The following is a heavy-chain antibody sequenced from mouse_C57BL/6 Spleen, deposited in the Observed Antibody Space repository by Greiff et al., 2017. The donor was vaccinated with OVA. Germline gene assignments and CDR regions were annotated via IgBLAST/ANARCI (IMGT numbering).Heavy chain of an antibody. J-gene: IGHJ4*01. V-gene: IGHV2-9-1*01. Sequence: QVQLQQSGPGLVAPSQSLSITCTVSGFSLTSYAISWVRQPPGKGLEWLGVIWTGGGTNYNSALKSRLSISKDNSKSQVFLKMNSLKTDDTARYYCARNPTVVATLGAMDYWGQGTSVTVSS. D-gene: IGHD1-1*01. CDR2: IWTGGGT. CDR3: ARNPTVVATLGAMDY. CDR1: GFSLTSYA.